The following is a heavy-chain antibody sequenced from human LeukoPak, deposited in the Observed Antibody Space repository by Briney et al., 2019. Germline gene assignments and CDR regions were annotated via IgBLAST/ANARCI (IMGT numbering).Heavy chain of an antibody. CDR3: AKDASQLLYFDS. CDR2: IRFDGSNQ. D-gene: IGHD2-2*01. CDR1: GFTFSSYG. Sequence: GGSLRLSCAASGFTFSSYGMHWVRQAPGKGLEWVAFIRFDGSNQYYADSVKGRFTISRDNSKNTLYLQMNSLRAEDTAVYYCAKDASQLLYFDSWGQGTLVTVSS. J-gene: IGHJ4*02. V-gene: IGHV3-30*02.